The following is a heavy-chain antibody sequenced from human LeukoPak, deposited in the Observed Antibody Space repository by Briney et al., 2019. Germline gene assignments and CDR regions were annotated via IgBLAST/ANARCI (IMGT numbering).Heavy chain of an antibody. D-gene: IGHD3-3*01. CDR3: ATAPRFLEWLSPSDY. J-gene: IGHJ4*02. Sequence: PGGSLRLSCAASGFTFSSYAMSWVRQAPGKGLEWVSAISGSGGSTYYADSVKGRFTISRDNSKNTLYLQMNSLRAEDTAVYYCATAPRFLEWLSPSDYWGQGTLVTVSS. CDR2: ISGSGGST. V-gene: IGHV3-23*01. CDR1: GFTFSSYA.